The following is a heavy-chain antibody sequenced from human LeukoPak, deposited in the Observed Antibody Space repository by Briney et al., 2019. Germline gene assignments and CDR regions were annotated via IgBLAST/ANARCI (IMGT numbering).Heavy chain of an antibody. CDR1: GFPFSSYG. J-gene: IGHJ4*02. CDR2: ISYDGRNK. CDR3: AKEEGRGSLYYFDY. D-gene: IGHD2-15*01. V-gene: IGHV3-30*18. Sequence: HPGGSLRLSCAASGFPFSSYGIHWVRQAPGKGLEWVAVISYDGRNKYYADSVKGRFTISRDNSKNTLYLQMHSLRAEDTAVYYCAKEEGRGSLYYFDYWGRGTLVTVSS.